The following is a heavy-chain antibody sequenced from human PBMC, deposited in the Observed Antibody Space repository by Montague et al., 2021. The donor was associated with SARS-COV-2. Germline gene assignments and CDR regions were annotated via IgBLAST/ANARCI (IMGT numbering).Heavy chain of an antibody. D-gene: IGHD6-13*01. CDR3: ASHFVWQQLST. J-gene: IGHJ4*02. V-gene: IGHV4-4*02. Sequence: SETLSLTCAVYGHSINGEHWRRWVRHTPEMRLAWIVVTHLWGGNNYNPSLRSRVSIFLDNSKNQFSLILTSVPAADTAMYYCASHFVWQQLSTWGQGTLVSVSS. CDR1: GHSINGEHW. CDR2: THLWGGN.